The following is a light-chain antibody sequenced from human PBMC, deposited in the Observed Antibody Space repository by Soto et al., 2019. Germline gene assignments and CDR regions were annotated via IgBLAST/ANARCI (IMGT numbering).Light chain of an antibody. V-gene: IGKV3D-15*01. CDR3: QQHDNWPPIT. CDR1: QRVRSN. Sequence: EIDMTQTPATLSLPPGERAPLSGRASQRVRSNLAWYQQKPGQAPRLLIYGASNRATGIPARFSGSGSGTDFTLTISSLQSEDFAVYYCQQHDNWPPITFGGGTRL. J-gene: IGKJ5*01. CDR2: GAS.